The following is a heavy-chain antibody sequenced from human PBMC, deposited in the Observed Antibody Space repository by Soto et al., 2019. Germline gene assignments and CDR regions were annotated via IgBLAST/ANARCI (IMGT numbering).Heavy chain of an antibody. Sequence: GGSLRLSCAASGFTFSSYSMNWVRQAPGKGLEWVSYISSSSSTIYYADSVKGRFTISRDNAKNSLYLQMNSLRAEDTAVYYCASNDDILTGYDLPTSFDYWGQGTLVTVSS. J-gene: IGHJ4*02. CDR3: ASNDDILTGYDLPTSFDY. CDR1: GFTFSSYS. CDR2: ISSSSSTI. D-gene: IGHD3-9*01. V-gene: IGHV3-48*01.